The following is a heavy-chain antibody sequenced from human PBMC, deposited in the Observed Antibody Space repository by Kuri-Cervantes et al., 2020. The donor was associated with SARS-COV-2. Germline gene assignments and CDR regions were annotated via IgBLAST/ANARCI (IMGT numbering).Heavy chain of an antibody. CDR2: IYYSGST. V-gene: IGHV4-39*01. J-gene: IGHJ6*02. D-gene: IGHD5-12*01. CDR1: GGSISSSSYY. CDR3: ARGASGYERYYYYYGMDV. Sequence: SDTLSLTCTVSGGSISSSSYYWGWIRQPPGKGLEWIGSIYYSGSTYYNPCLKSRVTISVDTSKNQFSLKLSSVTAADTAVYYCARGASGYERYYYYYGMDVWGRGTTVTVSS.